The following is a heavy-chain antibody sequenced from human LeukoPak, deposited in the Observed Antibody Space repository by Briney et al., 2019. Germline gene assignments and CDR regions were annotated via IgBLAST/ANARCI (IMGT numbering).Heavy chain of an antibody. J-gene: IGHJ4*02. Sequence: QPGGSLMLSCAASGFTFSSYWMHWVRQAPGKGLVWVSRINSDGSSTSYADSVKGRFTISRDNAKNTLYLQMNSLRAEDTAVYYYASRVNGAWSFDYWGQGTLVTVSS. CDR2: INSDGSST. V-gene: IGHV3-74*01. D-gene: IGHD2-8*01. CDR1: GFTFSSYW. CDR3: ASRVNGAWSFDY.